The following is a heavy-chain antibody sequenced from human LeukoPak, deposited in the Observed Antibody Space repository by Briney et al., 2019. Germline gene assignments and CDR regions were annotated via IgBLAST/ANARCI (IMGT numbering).Heavy chain of an antibody. J-gene: IGHJ4*02. Sequence: GGFLRLSCAASGFTFSSYEMNWVRQAPGKGLEWVAYISSSGSTIYYADSVKGRFTISRDNAKNSLYLQMNSLTAEDTAVYYCARDKWYSSSWFPCDYWGQGTLVTVSS. D-gene: IGHD6-13*01. CDR3: ARDKWYSSSWFPCDY. V-gene: IGHV3-48*03. CDR1: GFTFSSYE. CDR2: ISSSGSTI.